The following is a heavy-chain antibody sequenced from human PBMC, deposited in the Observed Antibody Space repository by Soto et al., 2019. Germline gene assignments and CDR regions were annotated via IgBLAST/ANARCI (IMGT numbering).Heavy chain of an antibody. V-gene: IGHV3-48*01. CDR2: ISSSSSTI. Sequence: EVQLVESGGGLVQPGGSLRLSCAASGFTFSSYHMNWVRQAPGKGLEWISYISSSSSTIYYADSVKGRFTISRDNAKNSLYPQMNSLRAEDTAVYYCARGLQWLDYWGQGTLVTVSS. D-gene: IGHD6-19*01. CDR3: ARGLQWLDY. J-gene: IGHJ4*02. CDR1: GFTFSSYH.